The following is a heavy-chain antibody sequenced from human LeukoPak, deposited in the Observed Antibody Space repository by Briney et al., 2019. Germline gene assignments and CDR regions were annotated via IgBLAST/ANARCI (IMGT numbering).Heavy chain of an antibody. J-gene: IGHJ4*02. CDR2: IHYSGST. D-gene: IGHD1-14*01. V-gene: IGHV4-31*03. Sequence: PSETLSLTCSVSGGSIGGGDYSWSWLRQYPGKGLEWIGYIHYSGSTYYNPSLKSRIFISVDTSRNQFSLRLSSVTAADTAVYFCARIVSDXDXVRXYKGFLDSWGQGTLVTVXS. CDR3: ARIVSDXDXVRXYKGFLDS. CDR1: GGSIGGGDYS.